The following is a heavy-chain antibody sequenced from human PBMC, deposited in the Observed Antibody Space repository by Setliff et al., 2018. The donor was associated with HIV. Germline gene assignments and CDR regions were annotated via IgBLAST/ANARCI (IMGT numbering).Heavy chain of an antibody. CDR2: INAESGDT. V-gene: IGHV1-2*02. CDR3: AGGGGYCTNGLCYNRWFGP. Sequence: ASVKVSCKASGYTFTDYYIQWVRQAPGQGLEWMGWINAESGDTNYAEKFLGRVTMTRKTSINTAYMELTRLKSPDTSVYYSAGGGGYCTNGLCYNRWFGPWGQGTPGTVAS. D-gene: IGHD2-8*01. J-gene: IGHJ5*02. CDR1: GYTFTDYY.